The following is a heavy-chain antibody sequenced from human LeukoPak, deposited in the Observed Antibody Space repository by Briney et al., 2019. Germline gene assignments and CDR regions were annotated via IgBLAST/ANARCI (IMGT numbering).Heavy chain of an antibody. CDR2: ISGSGGST. D-gene: IGHD6-13*01. J-gene: IGHJ4*02. Sequence: GGSMRLCGAASAFTCSSYAMSWVRQAPGKGLEWVSAISGSGGSTYYADSVKGRFTICRDNSKNTLYLQMNSLRAEDTAVYYCAKGDLEIAAAANFDYWGQGTLVTVSS. CDR3: AKGDLEIAAAANFDY. CDR1: AFTCSSYA. V-gene: IGHV3-23*01.